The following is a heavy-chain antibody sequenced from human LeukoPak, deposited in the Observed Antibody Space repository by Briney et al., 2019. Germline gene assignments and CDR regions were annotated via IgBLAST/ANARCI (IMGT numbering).Heavy chain of an antibody. CDR1: GGSISSYY. D-gene: IGHD3-10*01. V-gene: IGHV4-59*01. CDR3: AREASSGSYQYYFDY. Sequence: PSETLSLTCTVSGGSISSYYWSWIRQPPGKGLEWIGYIYYSGSTNYNPSRKSRVTISVDTSKNQFSLKLSSVTAADTAVYYCAREASSGSYQYYFDYWGQGTLVTVSS. CDR2: IYYSGST. J-gene: IGHJ4*02.